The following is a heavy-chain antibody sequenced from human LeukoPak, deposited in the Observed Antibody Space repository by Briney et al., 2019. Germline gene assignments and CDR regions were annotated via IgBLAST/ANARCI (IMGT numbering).Heavy chain of an antibody. CDR2: IYSSGTS. J-gene: IGHJ4*02. Sequence: GSLRLSCAASGFTFSNYAMGWVRQAPGKGLEWIGSIYSSGTSFYNPSLKSRVTISLDTSKNQFSVKLSSVTAADTAVYYCARLFHYYDSSAYPTFDYWGQGTLVTVSS. CDR3: ARLFHYYDSSAYPTFDY. CDR1: GFTFSNYA. D-gene: IGHD3-22*01. V-gene: IGHV4-39*01.